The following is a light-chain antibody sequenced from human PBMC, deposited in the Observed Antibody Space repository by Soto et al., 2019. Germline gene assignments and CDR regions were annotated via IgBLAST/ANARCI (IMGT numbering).Light chain of an antibody. CDR1: RSNIGAGYD. CDR3: QSYDSSLSGLKVV. J-gene: IGLJ2*01. CDR2: GNS. Sequence: QSVLTQPPSVSGAPGQRVTISCTGSRSNIGAGYDVHWYQQLPGTAPKLLIYGNSNRPSGVPDRFSGSKSGTSASLAITGLQAEDEADYYCQSYDSSLSGLKVVCGGGTQLTVL. V-gene: IGLV1-40*01.